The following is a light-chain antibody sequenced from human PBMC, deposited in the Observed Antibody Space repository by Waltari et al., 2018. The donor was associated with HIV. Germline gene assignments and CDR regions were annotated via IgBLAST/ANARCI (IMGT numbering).Light chain of an antibody. J-gene: IGKJ1*01. CDR2: SAS. V-gene: IGKV1-39*01. CDR1: QSISSK. CDR3: QQYHTSSLT. Sequence: DIQMTQSPSSLSASVGDRVTMTCRASQSISSKLNWYQQRPGKAPDLLIYSASTLKSGVPSRFSGSGSGTDFTLTISSLQTEDFAVYYCQQYHTSSLTFGQGTKVEI.